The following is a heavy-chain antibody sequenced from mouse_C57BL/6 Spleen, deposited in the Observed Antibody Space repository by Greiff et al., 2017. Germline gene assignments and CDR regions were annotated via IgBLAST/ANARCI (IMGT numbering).Heavy chain of an antibody. Sequence: QVQLQQSGAELVKPGASVKISCKASGYTFTDYYINWVKQRPGQGLEWIGKIGPGSGSTYYNEKFKGKATLTADKSSSTAYMQLSSLTSEDSAVYFCASLLITTVVGDYAMDYWGQGTSVTVSS. D-gene: IGHD1-1*01. CDR2: IGPGSGST. J-gene: IGHJ4*01. CDR3: ASLLITTVVGDYAMDY. V-gene: IGHV1-77*01. CDR1: GYTFTDYY.